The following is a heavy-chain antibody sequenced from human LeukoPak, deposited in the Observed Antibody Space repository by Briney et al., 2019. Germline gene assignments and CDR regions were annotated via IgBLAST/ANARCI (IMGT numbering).Heavy chain of an antibody. CDR2: IYYSGST. CDR1: GGSISSYY. CDR3: ARGYSYGPYYFDY. J-gene: IGHJ4*02. V-gene: IGHV4-59*12. D-gene: IGHD5-18*01. Sequence: SETLSLTCTVSGGSISSYYWSWIRQPPGKGLEWIGYIYYSGSTNYNPSLKSRVTISVDPSKNQFSLKLSSVTAADTAVYYCARGYSYGPYYFDYWGQGTLVTVSS.